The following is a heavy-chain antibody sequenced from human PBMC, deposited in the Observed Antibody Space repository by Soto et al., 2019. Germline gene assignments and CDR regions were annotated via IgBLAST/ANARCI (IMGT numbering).Heavy chain of an antibody. D-gene: IGHD4-17*01. Sequence: QPGGSLRLSCAASGFTFSSYSMNWVRQAPGKGLEWVSYISSSSSTIYYADSVKGRFTISRDNAKNSLYLQMNSLRDEDTAVYYCARRDYGDYPRRTTSYYYGMDVWGQGTTVTVSS. V-gene: IGHV3-48*02. CDR2: ISSSSSTI. J-gene: IGHJ6*02. CDR3: ARRDYGDYPRRTTSYYYGMDV. CDR1: GFTFSSYS.